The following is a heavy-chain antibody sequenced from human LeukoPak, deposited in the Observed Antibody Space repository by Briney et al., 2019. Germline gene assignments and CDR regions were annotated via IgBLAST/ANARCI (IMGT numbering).Heavy chain of an antibody. J-gene: IGHJ4*02. CDR1: GFTFSNAW. Sequence: GGSLRLSCAASGFTFSNAWMSWVRQAPGRGLEWVGRIKSKTDGGTTDYAAPVKGRFTISRDDSKNTLYLQMNSLKTEDAAVYYCTTERCGSDTCYGYSSSWPYYFDYWGQGTLVTVSS. V-gene: IGHV3-15*01. D-gene: IGHD6-13*01. CDR3: TTERCGSDTCYGYSSSWPYYFDY. CDR2: IKSKTDGGTT.